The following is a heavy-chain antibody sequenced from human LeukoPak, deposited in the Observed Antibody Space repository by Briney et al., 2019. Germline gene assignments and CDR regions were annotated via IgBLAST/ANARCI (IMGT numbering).Heavy chain of an antibody. CDR3: ARDAVSTTTAGGIDY. V-gene: IGHV1-18*01. CDR1: GYTFTNYG. D-gene: IGHD5/OR15-5a*01. CDR2: ISAYSGYT. Sequence: GASVKVSCKASGYTFTNYGISWVRQAPGQGLEWMGWISAYSGYTHYAQKIQGRVTVTTEASPSTAYMELRSLTSYATAVYYCARDAVSTTTAGGIDYWGQGTLVTVSS. J-gene: IGHJ4*02.